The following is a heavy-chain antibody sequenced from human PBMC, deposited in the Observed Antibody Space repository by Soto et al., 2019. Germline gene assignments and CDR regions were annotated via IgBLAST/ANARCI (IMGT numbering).Heavy chain of an antibody. CDR2: TYYRSKWYN. D-gene: IGHD1-20*01. J-gene: IGHJ4*02. CDR3: ARGAIEYNWNSWYFDY. Sequence: QSQTLSLTCAISGDSVSSNSAAWNWIRQSPSRGLEWLGRTYYRSKWYNDYAVSVKSRITINPDTSKNQFSLQLNSVTPEDTAVYYCARGAIEYNWNSWYFDYWGQGTLVTVSS. CDR1: GDSVSSNSAA. V-gene: IGHV6-1*01.